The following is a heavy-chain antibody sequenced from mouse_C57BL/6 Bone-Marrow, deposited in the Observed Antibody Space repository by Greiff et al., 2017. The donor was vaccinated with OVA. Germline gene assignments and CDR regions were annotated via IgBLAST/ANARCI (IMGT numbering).Heavy chain of an antibody. CDR3: HSNWFAY. Sequence: QVQLQQSGAELARPGASVKLSCKASGYTFTSYGISWVKQRTGQGLEWIGEIYSRSGNSYYNEKFKGKATLTADKSSSTAYMELRSLTSEDSAVYFCHSNWFAYWGQGTLVTVSA. J-gene: IGHJ3*01. D-gene: IGHD2-5*01. V-gene: IGHV1-81*01. CDR2: IYSRSGNS. CDR1: GYTFTSYG.